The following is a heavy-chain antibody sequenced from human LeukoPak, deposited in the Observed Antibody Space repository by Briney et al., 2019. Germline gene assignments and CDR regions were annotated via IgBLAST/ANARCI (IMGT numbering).Heavy chain of an antibody. J-gene: IGHJ5*02. CDR1: GFTFSDYY. Sequence: GGSLRLSCAASGFTFSDYYMSWIRQAPGKGLEWVSYISSSGSTIYYADSVKGRFTISRDNAKNSLYLQMNSLRAEDTAVYYCTTDLTTVTNWFDPWGQGTLVTVSS. V-gene: IGHV3-11*04. CDR3: TTDLTTVTNWFDP. D-gene: IGHD4-17*01. CDR2: ISSSGSTI.